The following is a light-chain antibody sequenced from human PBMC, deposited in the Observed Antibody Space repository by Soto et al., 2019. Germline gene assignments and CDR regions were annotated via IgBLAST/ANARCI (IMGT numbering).Light chain of an antibody. V-gene: IGLV2-14*01. J-gene: IGLJ1*01. CDR3: TSFTSSSTYV. CDR1: SSDIGSYNY. CDR2: DVS. Sequence: QSVLTQPASVCGSPGQSITISCTRTSSDIGSYNYVSWYQQHPGKAPKLMIYDVSNRPSGVSNRFSGSKSGNTASLSISGLQAEDEADYYCTSFTSSSTYVFGAGTKVTVL.